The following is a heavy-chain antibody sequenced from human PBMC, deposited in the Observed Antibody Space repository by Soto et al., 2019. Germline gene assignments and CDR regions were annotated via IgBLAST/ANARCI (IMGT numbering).Heavy chain of an antibody. Sequence: QVQLVQSGAEVKKPGSSVKVSCKASGGTFSSYAISWVRQAPGQGLEWMGGIIPIFGTANYAQKFQGRVTITADESTSTAYMELSSLRSEDTAVYYCARDAMGRSWRYSVFGYWGQGTLVTVSS. CDR1: GGTFSSYA. V-gene: IGHV1-69*01. CDR2: IIPIFGTA. CDR3: ARDAMGRSWRYSVFGY. D-gene: IGHD1-26*01. J-gene: IGHJ4*02.